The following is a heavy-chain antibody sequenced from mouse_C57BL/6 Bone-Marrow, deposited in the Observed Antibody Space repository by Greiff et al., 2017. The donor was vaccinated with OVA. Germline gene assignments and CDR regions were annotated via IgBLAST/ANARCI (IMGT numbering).Heavy chain of an antibody. CDR3: ARRDYYSNPWFAY. D-gene: IGHD2-5*01. J-gene: IGHJ3*01. Sequence: VKLMESGAELARPGASVKLSCKASGYTFTSYGISWVKQRTGQGLEWIGEIYPRSGNTYYNEKFKGKATLTADKSSSTAYMELRSLTSEDSAVYFCARRDYYSNPWFAYWGQGTLVTVSA. CDR1: GYTFTSYG. CDR2: IYPRSGNT. V-gene: IGHV1-81*01.